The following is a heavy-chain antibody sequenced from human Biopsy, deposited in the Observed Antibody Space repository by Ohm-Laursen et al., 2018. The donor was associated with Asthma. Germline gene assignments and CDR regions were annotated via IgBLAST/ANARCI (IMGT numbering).Heavy chain of an antibody. CDR2: ISWSSSYT. CDR1: GVSLSDYY. CDR3: ARGGSRDLWGTYRYPWDY. V-gene: IGHV3-11*06. Sequence: SLRLSCAASGVSLSDYYMSWIRQAPGKGLEWVSYISWSSSYTNYADSVKGRFTISRDNAKNSLFLQMNSLRAEDTAVYYCARGGSRDLWGTYRYPWDYWGQGTLVTVSS. D-gene: IGHD3-16*02. J-gene: IGHJ4*02.